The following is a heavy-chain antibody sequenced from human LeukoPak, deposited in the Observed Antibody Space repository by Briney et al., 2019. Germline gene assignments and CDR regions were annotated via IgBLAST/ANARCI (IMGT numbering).Heavy chain of an antibody. V-gene: IGHV1-2*02. Sequence: ASVKVSCKASGYSFTGNYMHWVRQASGQGLECMGWINPNRGDTNYAQKFQGRVTLTRDTSISTAYMEFISLTSDDTAVYYCARGSGSYNWFDSWGQGTLVTVSS. CDR2: INPNRGDT. D-gene: IGHD1-26*01. J-gene: IGHJ5*01. CDR3: ARGSGSYNWFDS. CDR1: GYSFTGNY.